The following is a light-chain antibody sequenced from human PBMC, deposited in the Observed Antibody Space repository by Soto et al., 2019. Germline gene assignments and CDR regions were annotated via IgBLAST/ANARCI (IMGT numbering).Light chain of an antibody. CDR1: QSISSW. V-gene: IGKV1-5*01. J-gene: IGKJ2*01. CDR2: DAS. CDR3: QQYSSYSYT. Sequence: DIQMTQSPSTLSASVGDRVTITCRASQSISSWLAWYQQKPGKAPKLLLYDASRLESGVPSRFSGSGSGTDFTLTISSLQTDEFATYYCQQYSSYSYTFAQATKLDIK.